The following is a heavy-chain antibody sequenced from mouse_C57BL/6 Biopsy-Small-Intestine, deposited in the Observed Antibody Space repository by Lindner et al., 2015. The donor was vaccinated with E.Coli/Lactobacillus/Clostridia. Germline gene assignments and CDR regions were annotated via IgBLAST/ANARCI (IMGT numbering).Heavy chain of an antibody. D-gene: IGHD6-1*01. CDR1: GYTFTDYY. CDR2: INPYNGGT. V-gene: IGHV1-19*01. J-gene: IGHJ2*01. CDR3: ASSLYYFDY. Sequence: VQLQESGPVLVKPGASVKMSCKASGYTFTDYYMNWVKQSHGKSLEWIGVINPYNGGTSYNQKFKGKATLTVDKSSSTAYMELNSLTSEDSAVYYCASSLYYFDYWGQGTTLTVSS.